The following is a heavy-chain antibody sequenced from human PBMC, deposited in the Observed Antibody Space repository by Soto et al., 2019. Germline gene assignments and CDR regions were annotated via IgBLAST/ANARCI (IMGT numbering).Heavy chain of an antibody. J-gene: IGHJ4*02. CDR1: GFTVSNNY. V-gene: IGHV3-53*01. Sequence: EVQLVESGGGLIQPGGSLRLSCAVSGFTVSNNYMSWVRQAPGKGLEGVSVIYSGGYTAYGDSVKGRFTISRDNSKNTLFLKMNGRGAQEPAVFYWAPGPGGGGYWGQGTLVTVSS. CDR3: APGPGGGGY. CDR2: IYSGGYT. D-gene: IGHD3-10*01.